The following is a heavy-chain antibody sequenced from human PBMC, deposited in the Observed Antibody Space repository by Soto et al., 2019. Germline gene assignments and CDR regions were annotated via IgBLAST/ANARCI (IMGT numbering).Heavy chain of an antibody. J-gene: IGHJ6*02. CDR3: AREVVSRGMDV. CDR2: INPNSGNT. Sequence: GASVKVSCKASGYTFTSYDINWVRQATGQGLEWMGWINPNSGNTGYAQKFQGRVTMTRNTSISTAYMELSSLRSDDTAVYYCAREVVSRGMDVWGQGTTVTVSS. V-gene: IGHV1-8*01. CDR1: GYTFTSYD. D-gene: IGHD3-22*01.